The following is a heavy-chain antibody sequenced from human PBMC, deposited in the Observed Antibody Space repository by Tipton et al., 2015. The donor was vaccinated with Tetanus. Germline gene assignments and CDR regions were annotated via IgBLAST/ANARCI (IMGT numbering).Heavy chain of an antibody. D-gene: IGHD6-13*01. CDR1: GFTFSNSG. V-gene: IGHV3-30*03. Sequence: QVQLVQSGGGVVQPGRSLRLSCAASGFTFSNSGMHWVRQAPGKGLEWVAIISYDGNYQSYAESVKGRFTISRDNSKSTLFLQMNGRRAEDTAVYYCLYTISWAAFDYWGQGSLVTVSS. CDR2: ISYDGNYQ. CDR3: LYTISWAAFDY. J-gene: IGHJ4*02.